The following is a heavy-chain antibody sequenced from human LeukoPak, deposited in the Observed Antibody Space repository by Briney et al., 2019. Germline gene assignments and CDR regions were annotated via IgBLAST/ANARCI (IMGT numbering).Heavy chain of an antibody. CDR1: GFTFSTYA. CDR3: AREQSGARGWYTVDY. Sequence: GGSLRLSCAASGFTFSTYAITWVCQGPGKGLEWVSAIRPDGDRTYYANSVRGRFTISRDNSKDTVYLQINGLRVEDTAVYYCAREQSGARGWYTVDYWGQGTLVTVSS. CDR2: IRPDGDRT. J-gene: IGHJ4*02. D-gene: IGHD6-19*01. V-gene: IGHV3-23*01.